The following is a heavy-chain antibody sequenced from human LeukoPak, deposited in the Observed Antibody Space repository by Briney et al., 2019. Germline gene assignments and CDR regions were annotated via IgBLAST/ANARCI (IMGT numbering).Heavy chain of an antibody. J-gene: IGHJ5*02. CDR3: ARVLKAGFGELFESPNWFDP. CDR2: INNSGGST. V-gene: IGHV3-23*01. Sequence: GGSLRLSCAASGFTFSSYAMNWVRQAPGKGLAWVSGINNSGGSTYYADSVKGRFTISRDNSKNTLYLQMNSLRAEDTAVYYCARVLKAGFGELFESPNWFDPWGQGTLVTVSS. CDR1: GFTFSSYA. D-gene: IGHD3-10*01.